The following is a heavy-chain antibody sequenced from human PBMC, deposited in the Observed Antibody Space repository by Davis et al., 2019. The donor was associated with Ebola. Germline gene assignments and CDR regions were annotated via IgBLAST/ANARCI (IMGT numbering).Heavy chain of an antibody. Sequence: ASVKVSCKASGYSFTTYYIHWVRQAPGQGLEWMGIINPSAGSTTYAQKFQGRVTMTRDTSTSTVYMELNSLISEDTAVYYCARDDRYSHSWLGWTYWGQGTLVTVSS. V-gene: IGHV1-46*01. CDR1: GYSFTTYY. D-gene: IGHD3-9*01. CDR2: INPSAGST. J-gene: IGHJ4*02. CDR3: ARDDRYSHSWLGWTY.